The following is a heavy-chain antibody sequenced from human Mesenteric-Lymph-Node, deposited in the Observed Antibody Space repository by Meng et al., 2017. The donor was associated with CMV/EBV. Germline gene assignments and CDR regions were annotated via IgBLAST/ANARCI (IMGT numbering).Heavy chain of an antibody. CDR3: ARAGSSSWHAYYFDY. V-gene: IGHV1-2*04. J-gene: IGHJ4*02. CDR2: INPNSGGT. D-gene: IGHD6-13*01. CDR1: GYTFTGYY. Sequence: SGYTFTGYYMNWVRQAPGQGLEWMGWINPNSGGTNYAQKFQGWVTMTRDTSISTAYMELSRLRSDDTAVYYCARAGSSSWHAYYFDYWGQGTLVTVSS.